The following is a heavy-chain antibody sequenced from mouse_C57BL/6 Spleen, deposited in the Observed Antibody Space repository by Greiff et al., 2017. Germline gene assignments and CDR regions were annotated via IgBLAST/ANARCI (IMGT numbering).Heavy chain of an antibody. CDR3: AKNYDGYYVNYAMDY. CDR1: GFSLTSYG. Sequence: QVHVKQSGPGLVQPSQSLSITCTVSGFSLTSYGVHWVRQPPGKGLEWLGVIWSGGSTDYNAAFISRLSISKDNSKSQVFFKMNSLQADDTAIYYCAKNYDGYYVNYAMDYWGQGTSVTVSS. D-gene: IGHD2-3*01. V-gene: IGHV2-4*01. J-gene: IGHJ4*01. CDR2: IWSGGST.